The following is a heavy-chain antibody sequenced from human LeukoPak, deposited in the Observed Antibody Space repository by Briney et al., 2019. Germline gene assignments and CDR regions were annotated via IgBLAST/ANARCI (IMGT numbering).Heavy chain of an antibody. CDR3: ARGGSIGFDY. CDR2: IGKGGDT. J-gene: IGHJ4*02. D-gene: IGHD2-15*01. V-gene: IGHV3-13*01. Sequence: GGSLRLSCAVSGFTFSSSDMHWVRQATGKGLEWVSSIGKGGDTYYLGSVKGRFTISRENAKNSLYLQMNSLRAGDTAVYYCARGGSIGFDYWGQGILVTVSS. CDR1: GFTFSSSD.